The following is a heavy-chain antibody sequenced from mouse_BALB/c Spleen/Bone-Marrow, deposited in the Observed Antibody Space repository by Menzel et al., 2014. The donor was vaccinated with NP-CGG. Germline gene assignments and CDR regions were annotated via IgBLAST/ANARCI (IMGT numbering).Heavy chain of an antibody. CDR2: INSDGGST. V-gene: IGHV5-6-3*01. Sequence: EVQLVESGGGLVQFGGSLKLSCAASGFTFSRYGMSWVRQTPDKRLEXVAIINSDGGSTYYPDSVKGRFTASRDNAKNTLYLQMSSLKSEDTAMYYCVRAYYWGQGTLVTVSA. CDR1: GFTFSRYG. CDR3: VRAYY. J-gene: IGHJ3*01. D-gene: IGHD2-10*01.